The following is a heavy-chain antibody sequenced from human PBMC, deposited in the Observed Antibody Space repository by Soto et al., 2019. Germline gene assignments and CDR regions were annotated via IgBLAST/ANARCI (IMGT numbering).Heavy chain of an antibody. D-gene: IGHD6-13*01. CDR3: ARQGRRQQLVRGWFDP. J-gene: IGHJ5*02. CDR1: GGSISSSSYY. CDR2: IYYSGST. Sequence: SETLSLTCTVSGGSISSSSYYWGWIRQPPGKGLEWIGSIYYSGSTYYNPSLKSRVTISVDTSKNQFSLKLGSVTAADTAVYYCARQGRRQQLVRGWFDPWGQGTLVTVSS. V-gene: IGHV4-39*01.